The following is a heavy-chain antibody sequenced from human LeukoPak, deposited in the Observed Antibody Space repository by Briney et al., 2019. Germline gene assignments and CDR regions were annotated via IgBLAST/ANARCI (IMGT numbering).Heavy chain of an antibody. Sequence: GGSLRLSRAASGFAFSSLAMGWVRQAPGKGLEWVSVISDSGSITYYADSVKGRFTISRDNSKNTLFLQMNSLGAEDTAVYYCAKDARRTNGRYFFDYWGQGTLVTVSS. V-gene: IGHV3-23*01. D-gene: IGHD2-8*01. CDR1: GFAFSSLA. J-gene: IGHJ4*02. CDR3: AKDARRTNGRYFFDY. CDR2: ISDSGSIT.